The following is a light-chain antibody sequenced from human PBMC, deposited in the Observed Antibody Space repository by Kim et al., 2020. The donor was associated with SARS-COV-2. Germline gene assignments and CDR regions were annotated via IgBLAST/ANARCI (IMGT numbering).Light chain of an antibody. CDR1: QSVSSY. Sequence: EIVLTQSPATLSLSPGERATLSCRASQSVSSYLAWYQQKPGQAPRLLIYDASNRATGITARFSGSGSGTDFTLTISSLEPEDFVVYYCQQRSNWPYTFGQGTKLEIK. CDR2: DAS. CDR3: QQRSNWPYT. J-gene: IGKJ2*01. V-gene: IGKV3-11*01.